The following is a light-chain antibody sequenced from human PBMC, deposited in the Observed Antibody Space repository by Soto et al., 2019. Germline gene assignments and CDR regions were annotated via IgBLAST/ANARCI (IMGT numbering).Light chain of an antibody. CDR1: QSFRSSY. CDR2: AAS. CDR3: QQRSNWPWT. Sequence: EIVLTQSPGTLSLSPGGRATLSCRASQSFRSSYLAWYQQRPGQAPRLLIYAASSRATGIPVRFSGSGSGTDYTLTITNLESEDFAVYYCQQRSNWPWTFGQGTKVDI. J-gene: IGKJ1*01. V-gene: IGKV3D-20*02.